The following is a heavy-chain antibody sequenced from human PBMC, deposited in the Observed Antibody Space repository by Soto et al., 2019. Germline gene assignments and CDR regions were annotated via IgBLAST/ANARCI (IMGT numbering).Heavy chain of an antibody. V-gene: IGHV4-4*07. CDR1: GASMNSYH. Sequence: SETLSLTFTVSGASMNSYHWSWIRQPSGKGLEWIGHIHSSGSTNYNPSLKSRVTMSVDTSKNQFSLRLMSLTAAETAVYYCARDQGVEAAGITWFDPWGQGSLVTVSS. CDR3: ARDQGVEAAGITWFDP. D-gene: IGHD6-13*01. J-gene: IGHJ5*02. CDR2: IHSSGST.